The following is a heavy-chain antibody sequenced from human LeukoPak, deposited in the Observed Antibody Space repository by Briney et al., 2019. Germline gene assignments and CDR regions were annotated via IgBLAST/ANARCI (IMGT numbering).Heavy chain of an antibody. Sequence: GGSLRLSCAASGFTFSSYSMNWVRQAPGKGLEWVSSISSSSSYIYYADSVKGRFTISRDNAKNSLYLQMNSLRVEDTAVYYCARGRSCSSTSCYCDYWGQGTLVTVSS. CDR2: ISSSSSYI. CDR1: GFTFSSYS. J-gene: IGHJ4*02. V-gene: IGHV3-21*01. D-gene: IGHD2-2*01. CDR3: ARGRSCSSTSCYCDY.